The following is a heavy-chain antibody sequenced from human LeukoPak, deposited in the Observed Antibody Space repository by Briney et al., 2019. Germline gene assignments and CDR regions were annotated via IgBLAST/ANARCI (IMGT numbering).Heavy chain of an antibody. CDR3: TTDPGYSSSWYPVY. D-gene: IGHD6-13*01. J-gene: IGHJ4*02. CDR1: GFTFSNAW. Sequence: GGSLRLSCAASGFTFSNAWMSWGRQAPGKGLEWVGRIKSKTDGGTTDYAAPVKGRFTISRDDSKNTLYLQMNSLKTEDTAVYYCTTDPGYSSSWYPVYWGQGTQVTVSS. V-gene: IGHV3-15*01. CDR2: IKSKTDGGTT.